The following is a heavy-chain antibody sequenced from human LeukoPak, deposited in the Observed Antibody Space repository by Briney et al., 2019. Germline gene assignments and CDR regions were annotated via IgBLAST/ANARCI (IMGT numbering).Heavy chain of an antibody. CDR2: ITWSNGEI. Sequence: GGSLRLSCAASGLTFDVYAVHWVRQAPGKGLEWVSGITWSNGEIAYADTVKGRFTISRDNAKMYLQMNSLRTEDTAVYYCAKSLRNGSGWASDYWGQGTLVTVSS. V-gene: IGHV3-9*01. CDR1: GLTFDVYA. J-gene: IGHJ4*02. CDR3: AKSLRNGSGWASDY. D-gene: IGHD6-19*01.